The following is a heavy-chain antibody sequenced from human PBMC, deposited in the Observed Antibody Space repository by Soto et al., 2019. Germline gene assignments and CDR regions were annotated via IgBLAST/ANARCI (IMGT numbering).Heavy chain of an antibody. CDR3: ARDLDGSGSYYTDY. J-gene: IGHJ4*02. CDR1: GYTFTNCG. V-gene: IGHV1-18*01. Sequence: QVQLMQSGAEVKKPGASVKVSCRASGYTFTNCGIAWVRQAPGQGLEWMGWISPYKGNTHYAQKFQGGVTMTTDTSTSTAYMELRSLRSDDTAVYYCARDLDGSGSYYTDYWGQGTLVTVSS. CDR2: ISPYKGNT. D-gene: IGHD3-10*01.